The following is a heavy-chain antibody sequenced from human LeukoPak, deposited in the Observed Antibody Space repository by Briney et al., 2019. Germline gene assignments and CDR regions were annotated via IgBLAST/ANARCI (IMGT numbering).Heavy chain of an antibody. CDR1: GFTFSIYA. D-gene: IGHD3/OR15-3a*01. Sequence: PGGSLRLSCTASGFTFSIYAMSWVRQAPGKRLEWVSAISGSDAGTYYADSVKGRFTISRDNSRNTLYLQMNILRAEDTAVYYCAREGGLAKNDYWGQGTLVTVSS. CDR3: AREGGLAKNDY. CDR2: ISGSDAGT. J-gene: IGHJ4*02. V-gene: IGHV3-23*01.